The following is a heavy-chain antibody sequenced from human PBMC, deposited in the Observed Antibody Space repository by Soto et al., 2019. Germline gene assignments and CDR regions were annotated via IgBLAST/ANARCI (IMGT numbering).Heavy chain of an antibody. CDR2: IYWNDDK. CDR1: GFSLRTSGVG. CDR3: AHRIDDSTYFDY. Sequence: SGPTLVKPTQTLTLTCTFSGFSLRTSGVGVGWIRQPPGKALEWLALIYWNDDKRYSPSLKSRLTITKDTSKNQVVLTMTNMDPVDTATYYCAHRIDDSTYFDYWGQGTLVTVSS. J-gene: IGHJ4*02. V-gene: IGHV2-5*01. D-gene: IGHD4-4*01.